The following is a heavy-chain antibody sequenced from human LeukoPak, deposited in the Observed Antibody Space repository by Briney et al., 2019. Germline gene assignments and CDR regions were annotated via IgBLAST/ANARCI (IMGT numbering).Heavy chain of an antibody. CDR2: INFSGIT. V-gene: IGHV4-59*08. CDR1: GGSISSNY. Sequence: SSETLSLTCTVSGGSISSNYWSWIRQPPGKGLEWIGYINFSGITDQNPSLKSRVTISVDTSKNQFSLKLSSAAAADTAIYYCARYYYGSGSYQFDYWGQGTLVTVSS. J-gene: IGHJ4*02. D-gene: IGHD3-10*01. CDR3: ARYYYGSGSYQFDY.